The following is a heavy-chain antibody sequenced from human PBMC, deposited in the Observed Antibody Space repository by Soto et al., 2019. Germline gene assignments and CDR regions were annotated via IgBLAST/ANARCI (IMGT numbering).Heavy chain of an antibody. V-gene: IGHV1-69*01. D-gene: IGHD2-2*01. CDR1: GGTFSSYA. Sequence: QVQLVQSGAEVKKPGSSVKVSCKASGGTFSSYAISWVRQAPGQGLEWMGGIIPIFGTANYAQKFQGRVTITADESTSTAYMELSSLRSEDTAVYYCARVTDIAMPYYFDYWGQGTLVTVSS. CDR3: ARVTDIAMPYYFDY. J-gene: IGHJ4*02. CDR2: IIPIFGTA.